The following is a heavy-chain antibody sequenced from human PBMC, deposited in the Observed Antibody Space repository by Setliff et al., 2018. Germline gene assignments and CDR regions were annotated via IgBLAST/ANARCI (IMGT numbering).Heavy chain of an antibody. CDR2: INHSGST. D-gene: IGHD3-3*01. V-gene: IGHV4-34*01. CDR1: GGSFSGYY. Sequence: PSESLSLTCAVYGGSFSGYYWSWIRQPPGKGLEWIGEINHSGSTNYNPSLKSRVTISVDTSKNHFSLKLRSVTAADTAVYYCARLSWNGLRYYGLDVWGQGTTVTVSS. CDR3: ARLSWNGLRYYGLDV. J-gene: IGHJ6*02.